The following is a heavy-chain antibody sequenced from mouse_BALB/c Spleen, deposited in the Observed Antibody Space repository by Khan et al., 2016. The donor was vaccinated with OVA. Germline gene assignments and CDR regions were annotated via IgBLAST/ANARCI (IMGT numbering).Heavy chain of an antibody. CDR2: INPRSG. D-gene: IGHD2-14*01. J-gene: IGHJ4*01. CDR1: GYTFTSHT. Sequence: VQLQESGAELARPGASVKMSCKASGYTFTSHTMYWIKQRPGQGLEWIGYINPRSGYNQKLNDKATLTADISSSTAYMQLSSLTSEDSAGYYCARRTSEYALDYWGQGTAVTVSS. V-gene: IGHV1-4*01. CDR3: ARRTSEYALDY.